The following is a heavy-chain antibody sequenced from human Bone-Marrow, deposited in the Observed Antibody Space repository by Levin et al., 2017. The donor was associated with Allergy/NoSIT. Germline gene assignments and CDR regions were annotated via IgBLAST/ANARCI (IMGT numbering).Heavy chain of an antibody. CDR3: ARGYRWQDY. CDR1: GFPFTTAG. J-gene: IGHJ4*02. V-gene: IGHV3-23*01. D-gene: IGHD4-23*01. CDR2: ISNTGAYT. Sequence: LSLTCAVSGFPFTTAGMTWVRQTPGKGLEWVSGISNTGAYTYYAESVKGRFTISRDNSRNTVYLQMNSLRVEDTAVYYCARGYRWQDYWGQGTLVTVSS.